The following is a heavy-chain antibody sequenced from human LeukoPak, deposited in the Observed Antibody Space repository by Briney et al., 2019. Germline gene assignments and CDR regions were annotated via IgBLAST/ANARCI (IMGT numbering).Heavy chain of an antibody. D-gene: IGHD3-16*02. CDR1: GGSISSSNW. Sequence: SGTLSLTCAVSGGSISSSNWWSWVRQPPGKGLEWIGEIYHSGSTNYNPSLKSRVTISVDKSKSQFSLKLSSVTAADTAVYYCASSGLRLGELSFDYWGQGTLVTVSS. CDR2: IYHSGST. V-gene: IGHV4-4*02. J-gene: IGHJ4*02. CDR3: ASSGLRLGELSFDY.